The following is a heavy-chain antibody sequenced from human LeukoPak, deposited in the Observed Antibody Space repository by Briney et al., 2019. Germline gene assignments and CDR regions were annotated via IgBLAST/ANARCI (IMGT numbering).Heavy chain of an antibody. Sequence: VASVKVSCKTSGYTFANYGMHWVRQAPRQSLEWMGWINTGNGNTKSSQKFQDRVALTRDTSASTAYMELNSLGSEDTAVYYCARVPLSDSSGHYYPHWGQGTLVTVSS. D-gene: IGHD3-22*01. CDR1: GYTFANYG. CDR3: ARVPLSDSSGHYYPH. J-gene: IGHJ1*01. V-gene: IGHV1-3*04. CDR2: INTGNGNT.